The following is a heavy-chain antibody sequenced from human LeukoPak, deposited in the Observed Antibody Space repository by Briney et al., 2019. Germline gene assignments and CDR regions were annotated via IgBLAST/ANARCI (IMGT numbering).Heavy chain of an antibody. J-gene: IGHJ4*02. CDR1: GLSFSSFD. Sequence: GGSLTLSCAASGLSFSSFDMSWVRQAQGRGLEWLSSMKGTGETIYADSVRGRCTLFRDGSRNTVYLQLNNLRVEDTAVYYCARASWVSTADAVRRGQGTVVTVSS. V-gene: IGHV3-23*01. D-gene: IGHD3-16*01. CDR2: MKGTGET. CDR3: ARASWVSTADAVR.